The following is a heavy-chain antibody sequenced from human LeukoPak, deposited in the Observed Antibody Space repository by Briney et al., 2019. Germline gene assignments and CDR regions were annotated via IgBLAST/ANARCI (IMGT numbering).Heavy chain of an antibody. D-gene: IGHD4/OR15-4a*01. J-gene: IGHJ4*02. CDR2: INAGNGNA. CDR1: GYTFTTET. Sequence: ASVKVSCKASGYTFTTETIHWVRQAPGQRLEWMGWINAGNGNAKYLQKFQGRVTISRDTSASTAYMELSSLRSEDTAVYYCARQGAGFDYWGQGTLVTVSS. CDR3: ARQGAGFDY. V-gene: IGHV1-3*01.